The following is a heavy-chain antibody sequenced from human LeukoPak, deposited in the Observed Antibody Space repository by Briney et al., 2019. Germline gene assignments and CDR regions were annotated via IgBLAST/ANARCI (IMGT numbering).Heavy chain of an antibody. CDR1: GYPFTSYG. V-gene: IGHV1-18*01. CDR3: AKEDSNSENF. D-gene: IGHD2/OR15-2a*01. J-gene: IGHJ4*02. Sequence: ASVKVSCKASGYPFTSYGLTWVRQTPGQGLQWMGWIAAYNGATNYAQIFQGRISMTTDTSTNTGYMELRSLTSDDTAVYYCAKEDSNSENFWGQGTLVTVSS. CDR2: IAAYNGAT.